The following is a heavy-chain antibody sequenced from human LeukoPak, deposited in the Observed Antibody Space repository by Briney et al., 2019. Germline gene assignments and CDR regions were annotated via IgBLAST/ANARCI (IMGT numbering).Heavy chain of an antibody. V-gene: IGHV3-21*01. CDR1: GFTVSSNY. CDR2: IIVGSSYYI. CDR3: ARFGSGYWIDY. J-gene: IGHJ4*02. D-gene: IGHD3-22*01. Sequence: PGGSLRLSCAASGFTVSSNYMSWVRQAPGKGLEWVSSIIVGSSYYIYYADSVKGRFTISRDNAKNSLYLQMDSLRAEDTAFYYCARFGSGYWIDYWGQGTLVTVSS.